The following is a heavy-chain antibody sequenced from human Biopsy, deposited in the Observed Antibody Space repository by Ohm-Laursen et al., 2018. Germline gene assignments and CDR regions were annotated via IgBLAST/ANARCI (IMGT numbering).Heavy chain of an antibody. V-gene: IGHV3-30*18. CDR2: IAYDGSNK. J-gene: IGHJ3*02. CDR1: GFGMYA. Sequence: SLRLSCTASGFGMYAMHWVRQPPGKGLEWLAAIAYDGSNKYYAESVKGRFTISRDRSRDTVHLQMNSLRYEDTALYYCAKDGGQWLGGAFDIWGHGTMVSVSS. CDR3: AKDGGQWLGGAFDI. D-gene: IGHD6-19*01.